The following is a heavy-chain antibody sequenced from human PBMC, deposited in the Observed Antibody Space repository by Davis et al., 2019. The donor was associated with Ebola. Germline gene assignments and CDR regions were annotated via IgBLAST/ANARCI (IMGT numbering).Heavy chain of an antibody. D-gene: IGHD2-2*01. CDR3: ARWNCSSTSCPDYYGMDV. J-gene: IGHJ6*02. CDR1: GFTFSSYA. Sequence: GESLKISCAASGFTFSSYAMHWVRQAPGKGLEWVAVISYDGSNKYYADSVKGRFTISRDNSKNTLYLQMNSLRAEDTAVYYCARWNCSSTSCPDYYGMDVWGQGTTVTVSS. CDR2: ISYDGSNK. V-gene: IGHV3-30-3*01.